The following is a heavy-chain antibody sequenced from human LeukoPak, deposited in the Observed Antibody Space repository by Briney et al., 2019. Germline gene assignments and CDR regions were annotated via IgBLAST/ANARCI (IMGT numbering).Heavy chain of an antibody. CDR2: IYHSGST. D-gene: IGHD5-24*01. Sequence: TLSLTCTVSGGSISSGCYYWSWIRQHAGKGLEWIGYIYHSGSTYYNPSLKSRVTISVDTSKNQFSLKLSSVTAADTAVYYCAREWLAGWFDPWGQGTLVPVSS. V-gene: IGHV4-31*03. CDR1: GGSISSGCYY. CDR3: AREWLAGWFDP. J-gene: IGHJ5*02.